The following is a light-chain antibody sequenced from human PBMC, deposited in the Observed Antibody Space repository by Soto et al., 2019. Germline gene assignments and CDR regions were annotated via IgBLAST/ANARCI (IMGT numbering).Light chain of an antibody. J-gene: IGKJ1*01. V-gene: IGKV1-17*01. Sequence: DIQMTQSPSSLSASVGDRVTITCRASQGIRNELGWYQQKPGKAPKRLIYAASSLQSGVPSRFSGSGSGTEFTLTISSLQPEDFATYYCLQHYGYPWPFDQGTKVEIK. CDR2: AAS. CDR1: QGIRNE. CDR3: LQHYGYPWP.